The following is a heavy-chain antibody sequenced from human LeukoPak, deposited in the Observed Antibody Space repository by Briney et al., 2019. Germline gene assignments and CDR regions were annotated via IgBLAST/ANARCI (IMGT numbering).Heavy chain of an antibody. Sequence: PGGSLRLSCAASGFTFSNYGVHWVRQAPGKGLDWVAFIQYDGTNKYYEDSVKGRFPIPRDNSKHTVYLKVNSLKREDTAVYYCHVYYYHSSGHPRHCYFDLWGRGTLVTLPS. D-gene: IGHD3-22*01. CDR2: IQYDGTNK. CDR1: GFTFSNYG. V-gene: IGHV3-30*02. J-gene: IGHJ2*01. CDR3: HVYYYHSSGHPRHCYFDL.